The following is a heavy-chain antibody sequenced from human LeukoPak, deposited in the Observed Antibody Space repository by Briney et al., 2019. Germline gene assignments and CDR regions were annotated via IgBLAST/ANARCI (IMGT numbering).Heavy chain of an antibody. CDR1: GGPFSGYY. CDR2: INHSGST. V-gene: IGHV4-34*01. CDR3: ASLYSGSYYALDY. D-gene: IGHD1-26*01. J-gene: IGHJ4*02. Sequence: SETLSLTCAVYGGPFSGYYWSWIRQPPGKGLEWIGEINHSGSTNYNPSLKSRVTISVDTSKNQFSLKLSSVTAADTAVYYCASLYSGSYYALDYWGQGTLVTASS.